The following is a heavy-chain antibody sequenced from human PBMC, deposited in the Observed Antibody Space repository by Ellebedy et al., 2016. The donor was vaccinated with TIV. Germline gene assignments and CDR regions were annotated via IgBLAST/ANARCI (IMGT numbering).Heavy chain of an antibody. CDR2: IYPTGSDT. J-gene: IGHJ4*02. CDR3: ARPSDWNDGYFHY. D-gene: IGHD1-1*01. V-gene: IGHV5-51*01. CDR1: GYTFTNYW. Sequence: GESLKISCKASGYTFTNYWIGWVRQMPGKGLEWMGIIYPTGSDTRYSPSFQGQVTISADQSISTAYLQWNSLKASDTAMFYCARPSDWNDGYFHYWGQGTLVTVSS.